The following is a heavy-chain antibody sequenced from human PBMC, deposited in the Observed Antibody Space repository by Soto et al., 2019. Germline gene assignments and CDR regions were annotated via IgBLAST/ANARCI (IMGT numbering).Heavy chain of an antibody. J-gene: IGHJ4*02. CDR3: ARGHLGITTTGTWYDFDY. CDR2: IYYSGRT. D-gene: IGHD6-13*01. V-gene: IGHV4-59*01. Sequence: QVQLQESGPRLVKPSETLSLTCTVSGDSISSYYWTWIRQPPGKELEYIGYIYYSGRTYYNPSLKSRVTTSVETTKNQCSLKVSAVYAANTAVYYCARGHLGITTTGTWYDFDYWGQGTLVTVS. CDR1: GDSISSYY.